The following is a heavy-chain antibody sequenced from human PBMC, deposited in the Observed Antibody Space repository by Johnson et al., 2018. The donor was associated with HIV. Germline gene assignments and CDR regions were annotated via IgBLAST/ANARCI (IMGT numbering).Heavy chain of an antibody. CDR2: ISYDGSNK. J-gene: IGHJ3*02. CDR3: TVAGNGGAFDI. D-gene: IGHD6-19*01. V-gene: IGHV3-30*09. CDR1: GFTFSSYA. Sequence: VQLVESGGGLVKPGGSLRLSCAASGFTFSSYAMHWVRQAPGKGLEWVAVISYDGSNKYYADSVKGRFAISRQNAKNSLYLQMNSLRAGDTAVYYCTVAGNGGAFDIWGQGTLVTVSS.